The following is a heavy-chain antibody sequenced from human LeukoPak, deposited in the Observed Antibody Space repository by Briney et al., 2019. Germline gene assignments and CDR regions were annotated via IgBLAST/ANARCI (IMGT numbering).Heavy chain of an antibody. D-gene: IGHD6-6*01. Sequence: SETLSLTCAVYGGSFSGYYWSWIRQPPGKGLEWIGEINHSGSTNYNPSLKGRVTISVDTSKNQFSLKLSSVTAADTAVYYGARGIAAHGGYYYYYYYMDVWGKGTTVTVSS. CDR2: INHSGST. V-gene: IGHV4-34*01. J-gene: IGHJ6*03. CDR3: ARGIAAHGGYYYYYYYMDV. CDR1: GGSFSGYY.